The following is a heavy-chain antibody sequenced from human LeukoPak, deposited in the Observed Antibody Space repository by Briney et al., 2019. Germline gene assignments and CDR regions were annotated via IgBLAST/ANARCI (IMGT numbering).Heavy chain of an antibody. CDR1: EFTFSSYG. J-gene: IGHJ1*01. V-gene: IGHV3-23*01. D-gene: IGHD5-12*01. CDR2: ISGSGGST. Sequence: GGSLRLSCAASEFTFSSYGMSWVRQAPGKGLEWVSAISGSGGSTYYADSVKGRFTISRDNAKNSLYLQMNSLRAEDTAVYYCARDYDEYFQHWGQGTLVTVSS. CDR3: ARDYDEYFQH.